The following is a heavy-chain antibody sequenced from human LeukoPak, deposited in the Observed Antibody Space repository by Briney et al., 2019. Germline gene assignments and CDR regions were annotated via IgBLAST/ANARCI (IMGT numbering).Heavy chain of an antibody. CDR1: GGTFSSYA. CDR3: ARDGSVGDYAVSWFDP. J-gene: IGHJ5*02. CDR2: IIPILGIA. V-gene: IGHV1-69*04. Sequence: SVKVSCKASGGTFSSYAISWVRQAPGQGLEWMGRIIPILGIANYAQKFQGRVTITADKPTSTAYMELSSLRSEDTAVYYCARDGSVGDYAVSWFDPWGQGTLVTVSS. D-gene: IGHD4-17*01.